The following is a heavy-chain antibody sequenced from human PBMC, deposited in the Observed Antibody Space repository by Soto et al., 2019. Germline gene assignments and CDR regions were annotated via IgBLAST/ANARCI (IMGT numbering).Heavy chain of an antibody. Sequence: SETLSLTCTVSSGSISVTNVFWGWVRQPPGKGLEWIGNVDYSGSAYFSPSLATRVTFHVDTSKNQFSLTLYSVTAADTAVYYCARITGRHLDYWGQGILVTVSS. D-gene: IGHD1-20*01. V-gene: IGHV4-39*01. J-gene: IGHJ4*02. CDR3: ARITGRHLDY. CDR1: SGSISVTNVF. CDR2: VDYSGSA.